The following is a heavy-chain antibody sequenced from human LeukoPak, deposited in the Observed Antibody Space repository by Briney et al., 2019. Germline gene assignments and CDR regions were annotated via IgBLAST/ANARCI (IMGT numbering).Heavy chain of an antibody. V-gene: IGHV3-30-3*01. CDR2: ISYDGSNK. Sequence: GGSLRLSCAASGFTFSSYAMHWVRQAPGKGLEWVAVISYDGSNKYYADSVKGRFTISRDNSKNTLYLQMNSLRAEDTAVYYWARDRRYCSSTSCFYGMDVWAQGTTVTVSS. D-gene: IGHD2-2*01. CDR3: ARDRRYCSSTSCFYGMDV. J-gene: IGHJ6*02. CDR1: GFTFSSYA.